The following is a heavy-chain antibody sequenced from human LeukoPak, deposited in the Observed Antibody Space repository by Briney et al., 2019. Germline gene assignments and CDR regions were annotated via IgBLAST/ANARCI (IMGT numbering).Heavy chain of an antibody. J-gene: IGHJ6*02. Sequence: PGGSLRLSCAASGFTFSDYYVSWIRQAPGKGLEWVSYISSSGSTIYYADSVKGRFTISRDNAKNSLYLQMNSLRAEDTAVYYCASQGLTMVRGVISDYYYYGMDVWGQGTTVTVSS. V-gene: IGHV3-11*01. CDR3: ASQGLTMVRGVISDYYYYGMDV. CDR1: GFTFSDYY. D-gene: IGHD3-10*01. CDR2: ISSSGSTI.